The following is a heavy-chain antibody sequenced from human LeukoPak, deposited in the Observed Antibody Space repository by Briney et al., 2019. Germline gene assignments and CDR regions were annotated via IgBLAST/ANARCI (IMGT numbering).Heavy chain of an antibody. CDR3: ASVDFDWNWFDP. V-gene: IGHV1-18*01. CDR2: ISAYNGNT. Sequence: ASVKVSCTASGYTFTSYGISWVRQAPGQGLEWMGWISAYNGNTNYVQKLQGRVTMTTDTSTSTAYMELRSLRSDDTAVYYCASVDFDWNWFDPWGQGTLVTVSS. J-gene: IGHJ5*02. D-gene: IGHD3-9*01. CDR1: GYTFTSYG.